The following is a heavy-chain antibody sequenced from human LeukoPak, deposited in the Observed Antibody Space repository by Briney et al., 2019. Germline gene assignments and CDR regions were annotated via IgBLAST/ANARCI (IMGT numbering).Heavy chain of an antibody. J-gene: IGHJ4*02. V-gene: IGHV3-30-3*01. CDR1: GFTFSSYA. CDR2: ISYDGSNK. Sequence: GGSLRLSCAAPGFTFSSYAMHWVRQAPGKGLEWVAVISYDGSNKYYADSVKGRFTISRDNSKNTLYLQMNSLTAEDTAVYYCARDWSENFDYWGQGTLVTVSS. CDR3: ARDWSENFDY.